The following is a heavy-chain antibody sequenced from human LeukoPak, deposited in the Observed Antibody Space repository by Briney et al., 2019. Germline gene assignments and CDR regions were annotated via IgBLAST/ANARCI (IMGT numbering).Heavy chain of an antibody. CDR2: ISSSSSYI. J-gene: IGHJ6*04. V-gene: IGHV3-21*03. CDR1: GFTFSDYY. D-gene: IGHD3-3*01. Sequence: GGSLRLSCAASGFTFSDYYMNWVRQAPGEGLEWVSSISSSSSYIYYADSVKGRLTISRDNAKNSLYLQMNSLKTEDTGVYYCTRDHDFWRGPLDVWGKGTTVTVSS. CDR3: TRDHDFWRGPLDV.